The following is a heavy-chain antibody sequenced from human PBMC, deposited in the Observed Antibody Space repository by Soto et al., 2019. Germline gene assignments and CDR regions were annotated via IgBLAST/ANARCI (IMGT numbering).Heavy chain of an antibody. J-gene: IGHJ5*02. CDR3: ARDRATGTSNWFDP. CDR1: GGSISSGGYS. CDR2: IYHSGST. Sequence: QLQLQESGSGLVKPSQTLSLTCAVSGGSISSGGYSWSWIRQPPGKGLEWIGYIYHSGSTYYNPSLKSRVNISVDRSKNQFSLKLSSVTAADTAVYYCARDRATGTSNWFDPWGQGTLVTVSS. V-gene: IGHV4-30-2*01. D-gene: IGHD1-1*01.